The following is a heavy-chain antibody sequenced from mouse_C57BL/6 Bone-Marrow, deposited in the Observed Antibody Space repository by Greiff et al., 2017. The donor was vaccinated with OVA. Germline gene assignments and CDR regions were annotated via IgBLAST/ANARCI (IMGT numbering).Heavy chain of an antibody. J-gene: IGHJ1*03. V-gene: IGHV1-66*01. CDR2: IYPGSGNT. D-gene: IGHD2-5*01. CDR3: ARWVIYSNYDWYFDV. CDR1: GYSFTSYY. Sequence: QLQLQQSGPELVKPGASVKISCKASGYSFTSYYIHWVKQRPGQGLEWIGWIYPGSGNTKYNEKFKGKATLTADTSSSTAYMQLSSLTSEDSAVYYCARWVIYSNYDWYFDVWGTGTTVTVSS.